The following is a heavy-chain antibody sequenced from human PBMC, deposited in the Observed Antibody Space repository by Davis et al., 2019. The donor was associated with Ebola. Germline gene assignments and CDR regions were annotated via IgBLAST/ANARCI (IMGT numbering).Heavy chain of an antibody. CDR1: GFTFSSYA. D-gene: IGHD2-2*01. V-gene: IGHV3-23*01. CDR2: ISGSGGST. CDR3: AKGGYCSSTSSCGGNWFDP. Sequence: PGRSLRLSCAASGFTFSSYAMSWVRQAPGKGLEWVSAISGSGGSTYYADSVKGRFTISRDNSKNTLYLQMNSLRAEDTAVYYCAKGGYCSSTSSCGGNWFDPWGQGTLVTVSS. J-gene: IGHJ5*02.